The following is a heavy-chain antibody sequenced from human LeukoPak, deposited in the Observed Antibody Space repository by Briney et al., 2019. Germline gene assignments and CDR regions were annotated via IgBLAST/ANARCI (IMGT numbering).Heavy chain of an antibody. D-gene: IGHD3-10*01. CDR3: ARARDVLLWFGELAN. J-gene: IGHJ4*02. V-gene: IGHV4-59*01. CDR2: IYYSGST. Sequence: SETLSLTCAVSGGSISSYYWSWIRQPPGKGLEWIGYIYYSGSTNYNPSLKSRVTISVGTFKNQFSLKLSSVTAADTAVYYCARARDVLLWFGELANWGQGTLVTVSS. CDR1: GGSISSYY.